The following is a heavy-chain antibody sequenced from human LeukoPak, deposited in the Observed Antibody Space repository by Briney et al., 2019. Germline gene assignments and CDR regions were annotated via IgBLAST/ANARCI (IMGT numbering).Heavy chain of an antibody. CDR3: ARGGSRQISSSDFDY. CDR1: GGSFTSYY. D-gene: IGHD6-6*01. CDR2: IYYTGST. Sequence: SETLSLTCTVSGGSFTSYYWSWIRQSPEKALERIGYIYYTGSTNYNPSLKSRVTTSIDTAKNKFSLRLSSVTAADTAVYYCARGGSRQISSSDFDYWGQGILVTVSS. J-gene: IGHJ4*02. V-gene: IGHV4-59*01.